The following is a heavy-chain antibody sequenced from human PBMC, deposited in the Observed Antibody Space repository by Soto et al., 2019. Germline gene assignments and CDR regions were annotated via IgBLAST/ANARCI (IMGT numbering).Heavy chain of an antibody. J-gene: IGHJ3*02. D-gene: IGHD2-21*02. V-gene: IGHV3-53*05. Sequence: PGGSLRLSCAASGFTVSTNYMNWVRQAPGKGLEWVSVLYSGGSTYYADSVQGRFTISRDNSKNTLYLQMNSLRGGDTAVYYCARAVTADDPFDIWGQGTMVTVSS. CDR3: ARAVTADDPFDI. CDR2: LYSGGST. CDR1: GFTVSTNY.